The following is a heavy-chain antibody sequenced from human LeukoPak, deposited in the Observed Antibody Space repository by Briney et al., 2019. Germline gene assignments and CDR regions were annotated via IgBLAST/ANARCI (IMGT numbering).Heavy chain of an antibody. J-gene: IGHJ4*02. Sequence: GGSLRLSCTASGFTFSTYAMTWVRQAPGKGLDWVSAIGASGADTYYADSAKGRFTVSRDNSKNTLDLQLNSLRVEDTAVYYCARDSTYYYGSGSSGPHYFDYWGQGTLVTVSS. D-gene: IGHD3-10*01. CDR2: IGASGADT. CDR1: GFTFSTYA. CDR3: ARDSTYYYGSGSSGPHYFDY. V-gene: IGHV3-23*01.